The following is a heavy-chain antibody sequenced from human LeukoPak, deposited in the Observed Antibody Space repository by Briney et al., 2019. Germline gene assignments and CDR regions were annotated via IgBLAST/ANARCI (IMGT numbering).Heavy chain of an antibody. Sequence: GESLKISCKGSGYSFTSYWIGWVRQMPGKGLEWMGIIYPGDSDTGYSPSFQGQVTISADKSISTAYLQWSSLKATDTAMYYCVRQEVGGYCSGGSCYGWFDPWGQGTLVTVSS. CDR1: GYSFTSYW. CDR2: IYPGDSDT. V-gene: IGHV5-51*01. D-gene: IGHD2-15*01. J-gene: IGHJ5*02. CDR3: VRQEVGGYCSGGSCYGWFDP.